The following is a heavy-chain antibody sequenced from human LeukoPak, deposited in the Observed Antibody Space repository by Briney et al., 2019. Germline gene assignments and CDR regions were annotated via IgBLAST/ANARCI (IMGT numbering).Heavy chain of an antibody. CDR2: IWYDGSNK. D-gene: IGHD6-6*01. CDR1: GLAFSSYG. CDR3: ARDFEYSSSDY. V-gene: IGHV3-33*01. J-gene: IGHJ4*02. Sequence: PGGSLRLSCAASGLAFSSYGMHWVRQAPGKGLEWVAVIWYDGSNKYYADSVKGRFTISRDNSKNTLYLQMNSLRAEDTAVYYCARDFEYSSSDYWGQGTLVTVSS.